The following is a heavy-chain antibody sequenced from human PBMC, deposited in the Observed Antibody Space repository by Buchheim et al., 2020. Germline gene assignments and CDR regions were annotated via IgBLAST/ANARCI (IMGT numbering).Heavy chain of an antibody. J-gene: IGHJ4*02. CDR1: GFTFSSYE. V-gene: IGHV3-48*03. D-gene: IGHD2-8*01. CDR3: ARGDTYCTNGVCYRGVDY. Sequence: EVQLVESGGGLVQPGGSLRLSCAASGFTFSSYEMNWVRQAPGKGLEWVSYISSSGSTIYYADSVKGRFTISRDNAKNSLSLQMNRLRAEDTAVYYCARGDTYCTNGVCYRGVDYWGQGT. CDR2: ISSSGSTI.